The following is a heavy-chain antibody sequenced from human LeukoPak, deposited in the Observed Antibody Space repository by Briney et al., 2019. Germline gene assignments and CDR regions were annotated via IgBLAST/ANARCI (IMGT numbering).Heavy chain of an antibody. V-gene: IGHV3-30*03. J-gene: IGHJ4*02. CDR2: ISYDGSNK. CDR3: ARSPGDDYGDRHFHY. Sequence: PGGSLRLSCAASGFTFSSYGMHWVRQAPGKGMEWVAVISYDGSNKYYGDSVKGRFTISRDNSKNTLYLQMNSLRAEDTAVYYCARSPGDDYGDRHFHYWGQGPLVTVSS. D-gene: IGHD4-17*01. CDR1: GFTFSSYG.